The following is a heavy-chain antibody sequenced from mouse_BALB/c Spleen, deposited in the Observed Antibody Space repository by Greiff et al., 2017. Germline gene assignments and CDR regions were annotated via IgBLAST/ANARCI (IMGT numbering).Heavy chain of an antibody. D-gene: IGHD2-14*01. V-gene: IGHV10-1*02. Sequence: EVQVVESGGGLVQPKGSLKLSCAASGFTFNTYAMNWVRQAPGKGLEWVARIRSKSNNYATYYADSVKDRFTISRDDSQSMLYLQMNNLKTEDTAMYYCVSSYYRSYWYFDVWGAGTTVTVSS. CDR2: IRSKSNNYAT. CDR1: GFTFNTYA. CDR3: VSSYYRSYWYFDV. J-gene: IGHJ1*01.